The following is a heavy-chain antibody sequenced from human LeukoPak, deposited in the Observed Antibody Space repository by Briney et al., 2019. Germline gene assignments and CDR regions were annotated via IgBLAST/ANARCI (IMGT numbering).Heavy chain of an antibody. D-gene: IGHD3-10*01. CDR2: IYHSGST. Sequence: SETLSLTCAVSGGSISSGGYSWSWLRQPPGKGLEWIGYIYHSGSTYYNPSLKSRVTISVDTSKNQFSLKLSSVTAADTAVYYCARRRGVKSWFDPWGQGTLVTVSS. J-gene: IGHJ5*02. CDR3: ARRRGVKSWFDP. CDR1: GGSISSGGYS. V-gene: IGHV4-30-2*01.